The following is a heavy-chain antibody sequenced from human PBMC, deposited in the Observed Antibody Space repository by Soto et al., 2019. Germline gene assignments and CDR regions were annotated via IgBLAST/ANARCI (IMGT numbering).Heavy chain of an antibody. D-gene: IGHD3-22*01. Sequence: ASVKVSCKVSGYTLTELSMHWVRQAPGKGLEWMGGFDPEDGETIYAQKFQGRVTMTEDTSTDTAYMELSSLRSEDTAVYYCATALRWYYYDSSGYLIWGQGTMVTVSS. CDR3: ATALRWYYYDSSGYLI. J-gene: IGHJ3*02. V-gene: IGHV1-24*01. CDR1: GYTLTELS. CDR2: FDPEDGET.